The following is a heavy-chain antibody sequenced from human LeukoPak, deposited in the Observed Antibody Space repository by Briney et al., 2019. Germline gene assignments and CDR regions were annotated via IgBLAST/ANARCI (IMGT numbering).Heavy chain of an antibody. Sequence: PGGSLRLSRAASGFTFSSYAMSWVRQAPGKGLEWVSAISGSGGSTYYADSVKGRFTISRDNSKNTLYLQMNSLRAEDTAVYYCAKDYCGGDCYSDWGQGTLVTVSS. CDR3: AKDYCGGDCYSD. D-gene: IGHD2-21*02. V-gene: IGHV3-23*01. CDR1: GFTFSSYA. CDR2: ISGSGGST. J-gene: IGHJ4*02.